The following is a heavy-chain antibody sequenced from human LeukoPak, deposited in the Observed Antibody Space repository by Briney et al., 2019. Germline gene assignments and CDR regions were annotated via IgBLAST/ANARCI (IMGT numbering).Heavy chain of an antibody. V-gene: IGHV4-61*08. J-gene: IGHJ4*02. CDR3: ARAVSSDCSSTSCSSNLFDY. D-gene: IGHD2-2*01. Sequence: SQTLSLTCTVSGGSISSGGYYWSWIRPHPGKGLEWIVYIDYSASTTYNPSLQSPVTISVDTSKNQFSLKLSSVTAADTAVYYCARAVSSDCSSTSCSSNLFDYWGQGTLVPVPS. CDR1: GGSISSGGYY. CDR2: IDYSAST.